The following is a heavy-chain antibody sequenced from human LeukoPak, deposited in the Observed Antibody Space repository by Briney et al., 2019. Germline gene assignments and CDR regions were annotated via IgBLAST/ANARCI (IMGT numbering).Heavy chain of an antibody. J-gene: IGHJ4*02. V-gene: IGHV5-51*01. CDR3: ARLGPYGGNSGYFDY. D-gene: IGHD4-23*01. Sequence: GESLKISCKGSGYSFTSYWIGWVRQMPGKGLEWMGIIYPGDSDTRYSPSFQGQVTISADKSISTAYLQWSSLKASDTAMYYCARLGPYGGNSGYFDYWGQGTQVTVSS. CDR2: IYPGDSDT. CDR1: GYSFTSYW.